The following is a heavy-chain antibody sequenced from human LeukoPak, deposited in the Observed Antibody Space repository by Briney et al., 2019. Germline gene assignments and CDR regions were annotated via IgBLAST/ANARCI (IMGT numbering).Heavy chain of an antibody. CDR2: INPNSGGT. Sequence: GASVKVSCKAYGYTFTGYYRHWVRQAPGQGLEWMGWINPNSGGTNYAQKFQGRVTMTRDTSISTAYMELSRLRSDDTAVYYCARDLKGSSSDPWGQGTLVTVSS. CDR1: GYTFTGYY. V-gene: IGHV1-2*02. J-gene: IGHJ5*02. CDR3: ARDLKGSSSDP. D-gene: IGHD6-6*01.